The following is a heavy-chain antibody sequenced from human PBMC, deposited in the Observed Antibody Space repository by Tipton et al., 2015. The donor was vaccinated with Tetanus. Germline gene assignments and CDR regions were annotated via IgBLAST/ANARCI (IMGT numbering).Heavy chain of an antibody. CDR1: GGLITTGGYS. CDR2: IYQTDST. Sequence: TLSLTCALSGGLITTGGYSWGWIRQIPGQGLEWIGYIYQTDSTYYNPSLRSRLTISISRSKNQFSLKLTSVTAADTAVYYCVRGRGLGAYSFGFEYWGQGAQVIVSS. V-gene: IGHV4-30-2*01. D-gene: IGHD5-18*01. J-gene: IGHJ4*02. CDR3: VRGRGLGAYSFGFEY.